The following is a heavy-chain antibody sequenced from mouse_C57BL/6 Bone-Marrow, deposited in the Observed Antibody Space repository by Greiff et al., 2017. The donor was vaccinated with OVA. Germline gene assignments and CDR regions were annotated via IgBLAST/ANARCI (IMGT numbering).Heavy chain of an antibody. Sequence: VQLQQSGPGLVKPSQSLSLTCSVTGYSITSGYYWNWIRQFPGNKLEWMGYISYDGSNNYNPSLKNRISITRDTSKNQFFLKLNSVTTEDTATYYCARHPYYAMDYWGQGTSVTVSS. CDR3: ARHPYYAMDY. CDR2: ISYDGSN. CDR1: GYSITSGYY. V-gene: IGHV3-6*01. J-gene: IGHJ4*01.